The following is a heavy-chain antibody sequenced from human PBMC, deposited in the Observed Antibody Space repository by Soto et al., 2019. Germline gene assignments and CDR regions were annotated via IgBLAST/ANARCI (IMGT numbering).Heavy chain of an antibody. D-gene: IGHD3-22*01. CDR2: VSGSGVST. CDR3: ATSYDSSGYDY. Sequence: GGSLRLSCAASGFTFSSYAMSWVRQAPGKGLEWVSAVSGSGVSTYYADSVKGRFTISRDNSKNTLFLQMNSLRAEDTAVYYCATSYDSSGYDYWGQGTLVTVSS. V-gene: IGHV3-23*01. CDR1: GFTFSSYA. J-gene: IGHJ4*02.